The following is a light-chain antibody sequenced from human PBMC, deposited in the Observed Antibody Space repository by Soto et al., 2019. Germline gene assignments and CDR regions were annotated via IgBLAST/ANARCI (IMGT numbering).Light chain of an antibody. CDR2: GAS. J-gene: IGKJ1*01. CDR1: RSVGSN. CDR3: QQYNNWPRT. V-gene: IGKV3D-15*01. Sequence: EIVLTQSPATLSVSPGERATLSCRASRSVGSNLAWYQHKAGQAPRLLIYGASSRATGIPDRFSGSGSGTDFTLTISSLQSEDFAVYYCQQYNNWPRTFGQGTKVDIK.